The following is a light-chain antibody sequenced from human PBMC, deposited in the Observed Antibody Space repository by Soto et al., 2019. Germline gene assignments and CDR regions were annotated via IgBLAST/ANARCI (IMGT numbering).Light chain of an antibody. CDR1: SGDVGGYDY. CDR3: SSHTSGSTRV. V-gene: IGLV2-14*01. CDR2: EVT. Sequence: QSVLTQPASVSGSPGQSIAISCTGTSGDVGGYDYVSWYQQHPGKAPKLMIYEVTKRPSWVSNRFSGSKSGNTASLTISGLQPEDEADYYCSSHTSGSTRVFGSGTKVTVL. J-gene: IGLJ1*01.